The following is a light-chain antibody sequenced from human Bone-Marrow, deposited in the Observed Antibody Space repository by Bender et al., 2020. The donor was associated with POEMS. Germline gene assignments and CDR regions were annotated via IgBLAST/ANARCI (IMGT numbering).Light chain of an antibody. CDR3: SSYAGSNTYV. CDR1: SSDIGGYNN. J-gene: IGLJ1*01. CDR2: DVS. Sequence: QSALTQPASVSGSPGQSITISCTGTSSDIGGYNNVSWYQQDPGKPPKVMIYDVSNRPSGVSNRFSGSKSGNTASLTISGLQADDEADYYCSSYAGSNTYVFGTGTKVTVL. V-gene: IGLV2-14*01.